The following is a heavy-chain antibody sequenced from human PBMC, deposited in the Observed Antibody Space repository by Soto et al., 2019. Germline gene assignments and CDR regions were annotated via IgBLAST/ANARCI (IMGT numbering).Heavy chain of an antibody. Sequence: EVQLVESGGGLVRPGGSLRLSCAASGFTFSTYSMTCVSQAPGMGLALGSSISSSSSYIYYADSVKGRLTISRDNANNSLYLQINSLRAEDTAVEYFARGLPKLPGEALWGQGALVTISS. V-gene: IGHV3-21*01. CDR3: ARGLPKLPGEAL. CDR2: ISSSSSYI. CDR1: GFTFSTYS. D-gene: IGHD3-16*01. J-gene: IGHJ4*02.